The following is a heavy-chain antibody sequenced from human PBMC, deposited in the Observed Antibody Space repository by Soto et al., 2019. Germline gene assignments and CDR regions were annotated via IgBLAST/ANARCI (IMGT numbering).Heavy chain of an antibody. D-gene: IGHD2-15*01. CDR1: GYTFTSYA. Sequence: QVQLVQSGAEVKKPGASVKVSCKASGYTFTSYAMHWVRQAPGQRLEWMGWINAGNGNTKYSQKFQGRVTITRDTSASTAYMELSSLRSEDTAVYYCARDRIGGNSRWFDPWGQGTLVTVSS. CDR2: INAGNGNT. V-gene: IGHV1-3*01. CDR3: ARDRIGGNSRWFDP. J-gene: IGHJ5*02.